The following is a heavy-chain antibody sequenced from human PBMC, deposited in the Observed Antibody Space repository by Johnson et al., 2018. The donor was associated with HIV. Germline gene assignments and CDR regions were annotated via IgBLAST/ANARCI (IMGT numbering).Heavy chain of an antibody. CDR2: INSDGSST. D-gene: IGHD1-1*01. CDR3: ARAPGAVPNPGTGSNDAFDI. V-gene: IGHV3-74*02. CDR1: GFTVSSNY. Sequence: VQLVESGGGLIQPGGSLRLSCAASGFTVSSNYMSWVRQAPGKGLVWFSRINSDGSSTSSADSVKGLFTISRDNAKNTLYLQMDSLGAEDTAVYYCARAPGAVPNPGTGSNDAFDIWGQGTMVTVSS. J-gene: IGHJ3*02.